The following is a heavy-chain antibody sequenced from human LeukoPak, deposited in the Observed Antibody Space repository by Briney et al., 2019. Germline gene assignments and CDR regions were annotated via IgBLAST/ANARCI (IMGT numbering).Heavy chain of an antibody. D-gene: IGHD6-6*01. CDR3: ASVRASIAARPFDY. J-gene: IGHJ4*02. V-gene: IGHV1-69*13. Sequence: SVKVSCKASGGTFSSYAISWVRQAPGQGLEWMGGIIPIFGTANYARKFQGRVTITADESTSTAYMELSSLRSEDTAVYYCASVRASIAARPFDYWGQGTLVTVSS. CDR2: IIPIFGTA. CDR1: GGTFSSYA.